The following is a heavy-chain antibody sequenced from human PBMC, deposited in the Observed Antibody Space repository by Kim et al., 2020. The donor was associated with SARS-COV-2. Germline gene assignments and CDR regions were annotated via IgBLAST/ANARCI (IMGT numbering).Heavy chain of an antibody. CDR1: GFTFSNYG. V-gene: IGHV3-33*05. D-gene: IGHD5-18*01. Sequence: GGSLRLSCAASGFTFSNYGMHWVRQAPGKGLEWVAVISYDGSNKYYADSVKGRFTISRDNSKNTLYLQMNSLRAEDTAVYYCARDGGGYSYGLYYFDYWGQGTLVTVSS. J-gene: IGHJ4*02. CDR3: ARDGGGYSYGLYYFDY. CDR2: ISYDGSNK.